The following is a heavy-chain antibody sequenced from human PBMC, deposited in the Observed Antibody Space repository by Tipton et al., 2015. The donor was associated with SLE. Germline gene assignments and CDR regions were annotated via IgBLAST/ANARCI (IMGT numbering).Heavy chain of an antibody. CDR3: AGRAGTKGNAFDI. Sequence: RSLRLSCAASGFTFSSYAMHWVRQAPGKGLEWVAVISYDGSNKYYADSVKGRFTISRDNSKNTLYLQMNSLRAEDTAVYYCAGRAGTKGNAFDIWGQGTMVTVSS. J-gene: IGHJ3*02. CDR2: ISYDGSNK. V-gene: IGHV3-30-3*01. CDR1: GFTFSSYA. D-gene: IGHD6-19*01.